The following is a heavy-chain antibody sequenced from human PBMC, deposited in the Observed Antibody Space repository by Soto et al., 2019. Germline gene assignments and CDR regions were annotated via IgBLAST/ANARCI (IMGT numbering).Heavy chain of an antibody. V-gene: IGHV1-58*02. CDR1: GFTFTSSA. CDR2: IVVGSGNT. D-gene: IGHD3-10*01. Sequence: QMQLVQSGPEVKKPGTSVKVSCKASGFTFTSSAMQWVRQARGQRLEWIGWIVVGSGNTNYAQKFQERVTITRDMSTSKDNIELSGLRSEYTDVYYFAAERGGHDAFDIWGQGTMVTVSS. J-gene: IGHJ3*02. CDR3: AAERGGHDAFDI.